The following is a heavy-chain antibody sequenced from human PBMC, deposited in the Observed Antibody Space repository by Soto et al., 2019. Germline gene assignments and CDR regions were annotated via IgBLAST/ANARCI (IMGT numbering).Heavy chain of an antibody. CDR3: ARATGADKEDY. CDR1: GFTFSSYW. J-gene: IGHJ4*02. Sequence: EVQLVESGGGLVQPGGSLRLSCGASGFTFSSYWMSWVRQAPGKGLEWVANIKEDGSERYYVDSVKGRFTISRDNAKNSLYLQMNSLRDEDTAVYYCARATGADKEDYWGQGTLVTVSS. D-gene: IGHD3-10*01. CDR2: IKEDGSER. V-gene: IGHV3-7*04.